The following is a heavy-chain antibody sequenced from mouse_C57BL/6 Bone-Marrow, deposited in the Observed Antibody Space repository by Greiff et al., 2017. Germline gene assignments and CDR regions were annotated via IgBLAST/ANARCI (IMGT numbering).Heavy chain of an antibody. V-gene: IGHV14-4*01. CDR1: GFNIKDDY. D-gene: IGHD1-1*01. CDR3: TTGTTDYFDY. CDR2: IDPENGDT. Sequence: VQLKQSGAELVRPGASVKLSCTASGFNIKDDYMHWVKQRPEQGLEWIGWIDPENGDTEYASKFQGKATITADTSSNTAYLQLSSLTSEDTAVYYCTTGTTDYFDYWGQGTTLTVSS. J-gene: IGHJ2*01.